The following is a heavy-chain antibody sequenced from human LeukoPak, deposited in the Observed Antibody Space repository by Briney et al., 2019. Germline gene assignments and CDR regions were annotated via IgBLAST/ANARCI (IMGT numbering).Heavy chain of an antibody. CDR1: GFTFSNYA. V-gene: IGHV3-30-3*01. J-gene: IGHJ4*02. CDR2: ISYDGNNK. Sequence: GGSLRLSCAASGFTFSNYAMHWVRQAPGKGLEWVAVISYDGNNKYYADSVKGRFTISRDNSKNTLYLHMNSLTAEDTAVYFCARDDAAYYFDFWGQGTLVTVSS. D-gene: IGHD6-25*01. CDR3: ARDDAAYYFDF.